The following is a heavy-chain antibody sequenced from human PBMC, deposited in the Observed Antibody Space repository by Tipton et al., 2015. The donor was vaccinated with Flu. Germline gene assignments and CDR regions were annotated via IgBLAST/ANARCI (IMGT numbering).Heavy chain of an antibody. D-gene: IGHD2-15*01. J-gene: IGHJ4*02. CDR2: IYYSGST. CDR3: ARDPGYCSGGSCYSGLYYFDY. V-gene: IGHV4-31*03. Sequence: LSLTCTVSGGSISSGGYYWSWIRQHPGKGLEWIGYIYYSGSTYYNPSLKSRVTISVDTSKNQFSLKLSSVTAADTAVYYCARDPGYCSGGSCYSGLYYFDYWGQGTLVTVSS. CDR1: GGSISSGGYY.